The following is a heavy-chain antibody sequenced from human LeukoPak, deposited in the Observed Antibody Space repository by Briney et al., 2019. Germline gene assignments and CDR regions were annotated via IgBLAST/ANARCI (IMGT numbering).Heavy chain of an antibody. J-gene: IGHJ4*02. D-gene: IGHD3-16*01. V-gene: IGHV1-2*02. CDR1: GYTFTGYY. CDR2: INPNSGGT. CDR3: ARVRYRLAETYIDY. Sequence: ASVKVPCKASGYTFTGYYMHWVRQAPGQGLEWMGWINPNSGGTNYAQKFQGRVTMTRDASISTAYMELSRLRSDDTAVYYCARVRYRLAETYIDYWGQGTLVTFSS.